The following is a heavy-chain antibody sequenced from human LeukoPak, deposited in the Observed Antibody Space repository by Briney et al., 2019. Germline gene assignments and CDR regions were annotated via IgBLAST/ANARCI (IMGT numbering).Heavy chain of an antibody. CDR3: ARDLVVAGLVP. CDR1: GFTVSSNS. J-gene: IGHJ5*02. V-gene: IGHV3-53*01. CDR2: IYSDNT. Sequence: GGSLRLSCTVSGFTVSSNSMSWVRQAPGKGLEWVSFIYSDNTHYSDSVKGRFTISRDNSKNTLYLQMNSLRAEDTAIYYCARDLVVAGLVPWGQGTLVLVSS. D-gene: IGHD3-22*01.